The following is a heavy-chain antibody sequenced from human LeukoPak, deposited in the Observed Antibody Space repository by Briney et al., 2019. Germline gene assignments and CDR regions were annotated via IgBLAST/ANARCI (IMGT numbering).Heavy chain of an antibody. D-gene: IGHD1-7*01. Sequence: ASETLSLTCAVYGGSFSGYYWSWIRQPPGKGLEWIGEINHSGSTNYNPSLKSRVTISVDTSKNQFSLKLSSVTAADTAAYYCARVPRYNWNYEVWGKGTTVTVSS. CDR1: GGSFSGYY. V-gene: IGHV4-34*01. J-gene: IGHJ6*04. CDR3: ARVPRYNWNYEV. CDR2: INHSGST.